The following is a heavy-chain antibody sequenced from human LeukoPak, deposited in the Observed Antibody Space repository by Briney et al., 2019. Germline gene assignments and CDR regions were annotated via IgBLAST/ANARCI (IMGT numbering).Heavy chain of an antibody. CDR1: GFTFSSYS. D-gene: IGHD3-10*01. Sequence: PGGSLRLSWAASGFTFSSYSMNWVRQAPGKGLEWVSSISSSRSYIYYADSVKGRFTISRDNAKNSLYLQMNSLRAEDTAVYYCAREAGYYGSGSYYSVFDYWGQGTLVTVSS. V-gene: IGHV3-21*01. J-gene: IGHJ4*02. CDR2: ISSSRSYI. CDR3: AREAGYYGSGSYYSVFDY.